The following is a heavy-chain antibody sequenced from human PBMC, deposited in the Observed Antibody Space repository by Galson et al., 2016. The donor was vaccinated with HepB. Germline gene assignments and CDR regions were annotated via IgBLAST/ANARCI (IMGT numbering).Heavy chain of an antibody. CDR2: LFSSGAS. CDR3: EAYSDPFDV. V-gene: IGHV3-23*01. CDR1: SSTFGDYA. J-gene: IGHJ3*01. Sequence: SLRLSCAASSSTFGDYAMSWFRQAPGKGLQWVSSLFSSGASFYTESLRGRFTVSRDTSTNTLYLQMNSLRADDSAVYYCEAYSDPFDVWGQGTVVTV. D-gene: IGHD3-16*01.